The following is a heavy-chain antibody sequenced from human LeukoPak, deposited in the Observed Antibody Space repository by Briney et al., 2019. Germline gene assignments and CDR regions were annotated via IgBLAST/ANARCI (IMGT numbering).Heavy chain of an antibody. D-gene: IGHD6-19*01. Sequence: SETLSLTCAVSGYSISSGYYWGWIRQPPGKGLEWIGSIYHSGSTYYNPSLKSRVTISVDTSKNQFSLKLSSVTAADTAVYYCARQYSSGWYDPYYMDVWSKGTTVTVSS. CDR2: IYHSGST. CDR3: ARQYSSGWYDPYYMDV. CDR1: GYSISSGYY. J-gene: IGHJ6*03. V-gene: IGHV4-38-2*01.